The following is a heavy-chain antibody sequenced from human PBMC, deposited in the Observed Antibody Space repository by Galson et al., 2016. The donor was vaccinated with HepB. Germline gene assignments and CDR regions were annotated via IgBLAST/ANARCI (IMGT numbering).Heavy chain of an antibody. CDR1: GFTSSDYY. V-gene: IGHV3-11*01. Sequence: SLRLSCAASGFTSSDYYMSWFRQAPGKGLEWVSYISSSGSTIYHADSVKGRITISRDNAKNSLYLQMNSLRAEDTAVYYCARGLRRLLGYYGMDVWGQGTTVTVSS. CDR2: ISSSGSTI. J-gene: IGHJ6*02. CDR3: ARGLRRLLGYYGMDV. D-gene: IGHD2-15*01.